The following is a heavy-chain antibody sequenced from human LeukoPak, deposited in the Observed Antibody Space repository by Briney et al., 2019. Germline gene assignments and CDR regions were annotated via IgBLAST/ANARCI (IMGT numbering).Heavy chain of an antibody. J-gene: IGHJ5*02. Sequence: SETLSLTCTVSGGSISSSNYYWGWIRQPPGKGLEWIGSIHYRGNTYYNPSLKSRVTISVDTSKNQFSLKLNAVTAADTAVYYCARGTMMVGPWGQGTLVTVSS. CDR1: GGSISSSNYY. D-gene: IGHD3-22*01. V-gene: IGHV4-39*07. CDR2: IHYRGNT. CDR3: ARGTMMVGP.